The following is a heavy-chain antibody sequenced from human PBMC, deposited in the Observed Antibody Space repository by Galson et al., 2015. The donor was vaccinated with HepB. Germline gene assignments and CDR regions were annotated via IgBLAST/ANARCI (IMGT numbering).Heavy chain of an antibody. CDR2: ISYDGSTK. D-gene: IGHD3-9*01. V-gene: IGHV3-30*04. J-gene: IGHJ6*02. Sequence: SLRLSCAASGFTFSSYAMHWVRQAPGKGLEWVAVISYDGSTKYYADSVKGRFTISRDNSKNTPYLQLNSLRADDTAVYYCARGSYDILTGYPDYYYYGMDGWVQGTTVTVSS. CDR3: ARGSYDILTGYPDYYYYGMDG. CDR1: GFTFSSYA.